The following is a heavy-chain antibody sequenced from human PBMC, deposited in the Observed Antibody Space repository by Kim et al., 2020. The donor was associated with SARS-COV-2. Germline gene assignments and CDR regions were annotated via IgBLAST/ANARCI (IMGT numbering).Heavy chain of an antibody. CDR3: ARGFGEFMGYYYYGMDV. V-gene: IGHV3-64*01. Sequence: GGSLRLSCAASGFTFSSYAMHWVRQAPGKGLEYVSAISSNGGSTYYANSVKGRFTISRDNSKNTLYLQMGSLRAEDMAVYYCARGFGEFMGYYYYGMDVWGQGTTVTVSS. J-gene: IGHJ6*02. D-gene: IGHD3-10*01. CDR1: GFTFSSYA. CDR2: ISSNGGST.